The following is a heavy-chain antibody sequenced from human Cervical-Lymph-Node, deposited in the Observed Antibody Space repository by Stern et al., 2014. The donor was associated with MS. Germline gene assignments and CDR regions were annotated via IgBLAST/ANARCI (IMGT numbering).Heavy chain of an antibody. J-gene: IGHJ4*02. Sequence: QVQLQESGPGLVKPSETLYVTCTVSDGSIGTFHWSWIRQPPGQGLEWIGYVHYGGRTSSKYNVSVKSRVTILLDTAKNQFSLKLSSVTAADTAMYYCARGAGGDGSGLFDSWGRGTLVTVSS. CDR1: DGSIGTFH. V-gene: IGHV4-59*01. CDR3: ARGAGGDGSGLFDS. CDR2: VHYGGRTSS. D-gene: IGHD2-15*01.